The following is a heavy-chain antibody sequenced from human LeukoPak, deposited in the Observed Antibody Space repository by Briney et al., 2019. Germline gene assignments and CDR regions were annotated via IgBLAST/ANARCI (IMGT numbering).Heavy chain of an antibody. V-gene: IGHV3-66*02. CDR2: IFIGGST. CDR1: GFTVNSYY. D-gene: IGHD4-17*01. Sequence: PGGSLLLSCAASGFTVNSYYMTWVRRAPGKGLEWVSVIFIGGSTYYADSVKGRFAISRDSSKNTVYLQMDSLRVEDTAVYYCARVMTATTYWYFDLWGRGSLVTVSS. CDR3: ARVMTATTYWYFDL. J-gene: IGHJ2*01.